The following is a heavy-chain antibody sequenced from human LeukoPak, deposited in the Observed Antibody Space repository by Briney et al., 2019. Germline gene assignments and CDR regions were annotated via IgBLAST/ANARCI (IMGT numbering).Heavy chain of an antibody. CDR3: ARERGSLGDYTWWFDP. Sequence: PSETLSLTCTVSGGSISSGSYYWSWIRQPAGKGLEWIGRIYTSGSTNYNPSLKSRVTISVDTSKNQFSLKLSSVTAADTAVYYCARERGSLGDYTWWFDPWGQGTLVTVSS. V-gene: IGHV4-61*02. CDR2: IYTSGST. J-gene: IGHJ5*02. CDR1: GGSISSGSYY. D-gene: IGHD4-17*01.